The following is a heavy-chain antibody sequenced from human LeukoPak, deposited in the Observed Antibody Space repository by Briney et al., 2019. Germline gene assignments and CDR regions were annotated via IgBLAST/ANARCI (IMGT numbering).Heavy chain of an antibody. V-gene: IGHV3-21*01. J-gene: IGHJ4*02. CDR2: ISSSSSYI. Sequence: PGGSLRLSCAASGFTFSSYAMSWVRQAPGKGLEWVSSISSSSSYIYYADSVKGRFTISRDNAKNSLYLQMNSLRAEDTAVYYCARDIYDFWSGYYSGFGYWGQGTLVTVSS. D-gene: IGHD3-3*01. CDR1: GFTFSSYA. CDR3: ARDIYDFWSGYYSGFGY.